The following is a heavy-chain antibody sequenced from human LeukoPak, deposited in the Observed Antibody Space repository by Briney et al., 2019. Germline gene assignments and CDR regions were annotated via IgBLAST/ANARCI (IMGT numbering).Heavy chain of an antibody. D-gene: IGHD2-15*01. CDR2: INNSGTRT. CDR1: GITIRNYG. V-gene: IGHV3-23*05. J-gene: IGHJ3*02. Sequence: PGGSLRLSCAASGITIRNYGMTWVRQAPGRGLQWVSSINNSGTRTFYEDSVRGRFTISRDDSKNTIYLQMNSLRAEDTAVYYCARVPPRIRGGTFDIWGQGTMVTVSS. CDR3: ARVPPRIRGGTFDI.